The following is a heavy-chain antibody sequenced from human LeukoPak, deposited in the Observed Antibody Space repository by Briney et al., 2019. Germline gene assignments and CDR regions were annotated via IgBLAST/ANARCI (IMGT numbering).Heavy chain of an antibody. CDR1: GFTFSNYG. J-gene: IGHJ6*03. D-gene: IGHD6-19*01. CDR2: IWYDGSNK. CDR3: AKDWLDYYHYMDV. Sequence: GGSLRLSCAASGFTFSNYGMHWVRQAPGKGLEWVSIIWYDGSNKYYADSVKGRFSISRDNSKNTLYLQMNSLRAEDTAVYYCAKDWLDYYHYMDVWGKGTTVTVSS. V-gene: IGHV3-33*06.